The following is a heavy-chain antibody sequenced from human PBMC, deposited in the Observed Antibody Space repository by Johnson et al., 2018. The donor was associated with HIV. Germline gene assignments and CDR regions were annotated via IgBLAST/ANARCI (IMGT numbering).Heavy chain of an antibody. CDR1: GFTFDEYA. V-gene: IGHV3-66*02. D-gene: IGHD5-18*01. Sequence: VQLVESGGGVVRPGGSLRLSCGASGFTFDEYAMSWVRQAPGKGLEWVSLIYSGDNTKYADSVKGRFIISRDNSKNTLFLQMNSLRPKDTAVYFCARVSLAYSYGYDAFDIWGRGTMVTVSS. CDR3: ARVSLAYSYGYDAFDI. J-gene: IGHJ3*02. CDR2: IYSGDNT.